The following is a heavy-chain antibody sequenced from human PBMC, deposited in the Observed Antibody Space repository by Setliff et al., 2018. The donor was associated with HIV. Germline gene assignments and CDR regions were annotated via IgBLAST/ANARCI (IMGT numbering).Heavy chain of an antibody. CDR2: IYHSASS. Sequence: PSETLSLTCTVSGGSFSGHYWSWIRQPPGKGPEWIGEIYHSASSNYNPSLKSRVTMSVDKSKNQFSLRLNSVTAADTAVYYCARVAVAGTTFDVFDIWGQGTMVTVSS. CDR3: ARVAVAGTTFDVFDI. V-gene: IGHV4-34*10. D-gene: IGHD6-19*01. J-gene: IGHJ3*02. CDR1: GGSFSGHY.